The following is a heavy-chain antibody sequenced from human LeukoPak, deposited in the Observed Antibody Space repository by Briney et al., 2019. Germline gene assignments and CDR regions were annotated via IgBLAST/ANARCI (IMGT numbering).Heavy chain of an antibody. CDR3: ARAWDYYDSSGYYYDAFDI. D-gene: IGHD3-22*01. J-gene: IGHJ3*02. CDR1: GFTFSSYS. V-gene: IGHV3-21*01. Sequence: PGGSLRLSCAASGFTFSSYSMNWVRQAPRKGLEWVSSISSSSSYIYYADSVKGRFTISRDNAKNSLYLQMNSLRAEDTAVYYCARAWDYYDSSGYYYDAFDIWGQGTMVTVSS. CDR2: ISSSSSYI.